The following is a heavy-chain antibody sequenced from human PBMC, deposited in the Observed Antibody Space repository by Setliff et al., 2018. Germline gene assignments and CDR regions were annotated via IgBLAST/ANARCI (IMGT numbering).Heavy chain of an antibody. CDR3: ARDLGNWFDP. D-gene: IGHD3-16*01. V-gene: IGHV3-30*03. CDR1: GFTFSNYG. Sequence: LSLSCAVSGFTFSNYGVHWVRQAPGKGLEWVAVISYGGSYKSHTDSVKGRFTISRDNSKNTVYLQMNNLRADDTAIYYCARDLGNWFDPWGQGTLVTVSS. CDR2: ISYGGSYK. J-gene: IGHJ5*01.